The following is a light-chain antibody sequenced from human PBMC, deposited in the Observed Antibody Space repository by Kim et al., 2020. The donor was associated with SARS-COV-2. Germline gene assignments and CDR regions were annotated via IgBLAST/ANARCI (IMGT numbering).Light chain of an antibody. V-gene: IGKV3-15*01. Sequence: LSWSPGERAPLACRASQNIRDNFAWYQQKPGQAPRLLIYDASTRATDIPARFSGSGSGTEFTLTISSLQSEDCALYYCQQYNDWRTFGQGTKLEI. J-gene: IGKJ2*01. CDR3: QQYNDWRT. CDR1: QNIRDN. CDR2: DAS.